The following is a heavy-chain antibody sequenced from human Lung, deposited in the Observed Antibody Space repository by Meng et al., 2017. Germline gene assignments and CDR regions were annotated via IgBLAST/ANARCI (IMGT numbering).Heavy chain of an antibody. CDR3: ARDEDISAAGKLFGDY. D-gene: IGHD6-25*01. J-gene: IGHJ4*02. CDR1: GYTFPSYY. V-gene: IGHV1-2*06. Sequence: QVKWVEYGVEVEKPGAPVKCSCKPSGYTFPSYYIHWVRRAPGQGLEWMGRINPKSGDTHYAQKFQARVTMTGDTSISTAYMELSGLRSDDTAMYYCARDEDISAAGKLFGDYWGQGTLVTVSS. CDR2: INPKSGDT.